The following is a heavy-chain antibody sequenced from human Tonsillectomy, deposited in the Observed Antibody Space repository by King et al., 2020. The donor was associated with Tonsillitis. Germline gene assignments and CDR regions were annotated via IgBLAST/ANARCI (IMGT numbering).Heavy chain of an antibody. D-gene: IGHD3/OR15-3a*01. CDR1: GGTFSRYA. CDR2: IIPIFGTA. Sequence: QLVQSGAEVKKPGSSVKVSCKASGGTFSRYAISWVRQAPGQGLEWMGGIIPIFGTANYAQKFQGRVTITAAESTSTAYMELSSLRSEDTAVYYCSFWTAVTDYFDYWGQGTLVTVSS. CDR3: SFWTAVTDYFDY. V-gene: IGHV1-69*01. J-gene: IGHJ4*02.